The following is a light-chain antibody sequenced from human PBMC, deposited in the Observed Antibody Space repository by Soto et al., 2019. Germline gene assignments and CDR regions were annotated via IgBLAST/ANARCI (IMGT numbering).Light chain of an antibody. Sequence: DIVMTQSPLSLPVTPGEPASISCRSSQSLLHSNGYSYLEWYLQKPGQSPQLLIYLGSNRASGVPDRFSGSGSCTDFTLKISRVEGEDVGVYYCMQVLKTVTFGQGTRLEIK. V-gene: IGKV2-28*01. CDR3: MQVLKTVT. CDR2: LGS. CDR1: QSLLHSNGYSY. J-gene: IGKJ5*01.